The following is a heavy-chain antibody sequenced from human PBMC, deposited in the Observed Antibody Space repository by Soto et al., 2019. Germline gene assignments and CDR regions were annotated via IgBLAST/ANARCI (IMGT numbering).Heavy chain of an antibody. V-gene: IGHV3-23*01. J-gene: IGHJ4*02. CDR2: ISGGGGST. Sequence: GGSLRLSCAASGVSFAGYALTWVRLAPGKGLEWVASISGGGGSTYYTDSVKGRFSISRDNSNRVVYLQMGSLTAGDTAVYYCAKTETFNGYYNAFDYWGQGTRVTVSS. CDR1: GVSFAGYA. D-gene: IGHD3-9*01. CDR3: AKTETFNGYYNAFDY.